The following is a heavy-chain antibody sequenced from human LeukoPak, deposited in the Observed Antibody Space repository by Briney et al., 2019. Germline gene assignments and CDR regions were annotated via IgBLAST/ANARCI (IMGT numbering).Heavy chain of an antibody. Sequence: SVKVSCKASGGTFSSYAISWVRQAPGQGLEWMGGIIPIFGTANYAQKFQGRVTITADESTSTAYMELSSLRADDTAVYYCAREVRGDYFDFWGQGTLVTVSS. J-gene: IGHJ4*02. CDR3: AREVRGDYFDF. CDR1: GGTFSSYA. CDR2: IIPIFGTA. V-gene: IGHV1-69*13. D-gene: IGHD3-16*01.